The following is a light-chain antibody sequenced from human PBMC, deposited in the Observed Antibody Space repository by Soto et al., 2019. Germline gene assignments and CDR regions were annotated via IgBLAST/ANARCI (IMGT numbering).Light chain of an antibody. CDR2: GAS. J-gene: IGKJ4*01. CDR3: QQHHGGPSHT. CDR1: QSVSSSY. V-gene: IGKV3-15*01. Sequence: EIVLTQSSVTLTLSRGQRPTLSYSTSQSVSSSYLAWYQQKPGQAPRLLIYGASTRATGLPDRFSGSGSGTEFTLTISCLHSEYVAVYFLQQHHGGPSHTFGGGTKVDI.